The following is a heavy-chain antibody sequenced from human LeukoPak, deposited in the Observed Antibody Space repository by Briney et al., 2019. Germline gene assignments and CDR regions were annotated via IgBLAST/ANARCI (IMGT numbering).Heavy chain of an antibody. CDR1: GGSISSSSYY. CDR2: IYYSGST. D-gene: IGHD3-22*01. J-gene: IGHJ3*01. CDR3: ARHRGYERTGYYFLDAFDF. V-gene: IGHV4-39*07. Sequence: SETLSLTCTVSGGSISSSSYYWGWIRQPPGKGLEWIGSIYYSGSTYYNPSLKSRVTISVDTSKNQFSLKLSSVTAADTAVYYCARHRGYERTGYYFLDAFDFWGQGTMVTVSS.